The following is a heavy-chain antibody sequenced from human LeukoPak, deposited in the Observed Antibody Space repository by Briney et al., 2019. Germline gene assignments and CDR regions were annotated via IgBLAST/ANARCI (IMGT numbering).Heavy chain of an antibody. CDR1: GFTFTNHA. CDR3: VRHDSFIPF. D-gene: IGHD2-21*01. V-gene: IGHV3-23*01. Sequence: GGSLRLSCAASGFTFTNHAMTWVRQAPGKGLEWVSSISDTYATTYYTDSVKGRCTISRDNSKNTVSLQLNNLRVEDTAVYFCVRHDSFIPFWGQGTLVTVSS. J-gene: IGHJ4*02. CDR2: ISDTYATT.